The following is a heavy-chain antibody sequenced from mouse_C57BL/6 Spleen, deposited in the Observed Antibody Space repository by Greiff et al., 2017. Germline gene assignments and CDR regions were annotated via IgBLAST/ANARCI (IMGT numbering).Heavy chain of an antibody. CDR3: ARDLDTPVVHYFDS. J-gene: IGHJ2*01. D-gene: IGHD1-1*01. CDR2: ISYDGSN. V-gene: IGHV3-6*01. CDR1: GYSITSGYY. Sequence: EVQLQESGPGLVKPSQSLSLTCSVTGYSITSGYYWNWIRQFPGNKLEWMGYISYDGSNNYNPSLKNRISITRDTSKNQFFLKLNSVTTEDTATYYCARDLDTPVVHYFDSWGQGTTLTVSP.